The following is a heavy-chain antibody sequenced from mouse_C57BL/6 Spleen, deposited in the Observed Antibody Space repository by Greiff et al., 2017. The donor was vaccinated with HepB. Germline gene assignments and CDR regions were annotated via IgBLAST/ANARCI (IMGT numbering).Heavy chain of an antibody. Sequence: QVQLQQPGAELVKPGASVKLSCKASGYTFTSYWMHWVKQRPGQGLEWIGMIHPNSGSTNYNEKFKSKATLTVDKSSSTAYMQLSSLTSEDSAVYYCAREERGPYYFDYWGQGTTLTVSS. CDR1: GYTFTSYW. CDR3: AREERGPYYFDY. CDR2: IHPNSGST. V-gene: IGHV1-64*01. J-gene: IGHJ2*01.